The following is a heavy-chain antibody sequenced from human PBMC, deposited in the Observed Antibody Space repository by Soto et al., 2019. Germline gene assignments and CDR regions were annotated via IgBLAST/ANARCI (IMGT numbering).Heavy chain of an antibody. J-gene: IGHJ6*02. CDR2: IIPIFGTA. Sequence: SVKVSCKASGGTFSSYAISWVRQAPGQGLEWMGGIIPIFGTANYAQKFQGRVTITADESTSTAYMELSSLRSEDTAVYYCARYCSSTSCHHPPYYYYCGMDVWGQGTTVTVSS. V-gene: IGHV1-69*13. CDR3: ARYCSSTSCHHPPYYYYCGMDV. D-gene: IGHD2-2*01. CDR1: GGTFSSYA.